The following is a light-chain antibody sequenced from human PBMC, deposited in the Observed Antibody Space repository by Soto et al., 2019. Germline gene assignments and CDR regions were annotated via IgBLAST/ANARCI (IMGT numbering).Light chain of an antibody. CDR3: QQYETFSGT. CDR1: QSVSGW. J-gene: IGKJ1*01. V-gene: IGKV1-5*01. Sequence: IQLTQSPSSLSASVGDRVTITCRASQSVSGWLAWYQQKPGEAPKLLIYDASALPRGVPSRFSGSGSGTKFTLTIASLQPDDFATYYCQQYETFSGTVGPGTKVDIK. CDR2: DAS.